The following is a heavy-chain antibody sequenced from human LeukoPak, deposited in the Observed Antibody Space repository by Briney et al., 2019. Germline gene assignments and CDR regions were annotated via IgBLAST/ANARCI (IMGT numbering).Heavy chain of an antibody. V-gene: IGHV3-21*01. D-gene: IGHD3-9*01. J-gene: IGHJ4*02. CDR2: ISSSSSFI. CDR3: ARGGRYFDWLLVGIDY. Sequence: GGSLRLSCAASGFTFSSYSMNWVRQAPGKGLEWVSSISSSSSFIYYADSLKGRFTISRDNAKNSLYLQMNSLRAEDTAVYYCARGGRYFDWLLVGIDYWGQGTLVTVSS. CDR1: GFTFSSYS.